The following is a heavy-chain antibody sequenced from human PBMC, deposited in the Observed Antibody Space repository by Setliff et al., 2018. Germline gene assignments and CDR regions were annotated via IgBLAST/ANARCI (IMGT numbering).Heavy chain of an antibody. J-gene: IGHJ4*02. CDR1: GDFMSSHLYF. CDR2: IYIRGII. Sequence: ASETLSLTCSVSGDFMSSHLYFWSWIRQPAGKGLEWIGDIYIRGIINYNPSLKSRTTISIDTSKTQFSLILSSVTAADTAMYFCARGRVDSGSYNDLGYFDDWGKGTLVTVSS. V-gene: IGHV4-61*09. CDR3: ARGRVDSGSYNDLGYFDD. D-gene: IGHD1-26*01.